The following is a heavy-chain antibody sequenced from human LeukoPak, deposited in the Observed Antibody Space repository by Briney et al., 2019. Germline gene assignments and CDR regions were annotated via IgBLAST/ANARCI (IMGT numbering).Heavy chain of an antibody. CDR2: MYHGGS. V-gene: IGHV4-39*07. Sequence: SETLSLTFTVSGGSVSSPSYSWGWIRQPPGKGLEWIGSMYHGGSNYNPSLKSRFTISVDKPKNQISLKLSSVTAADTAVYYCVRVVSPLGLFGVFDYWGQGTLVTVSS. J-gene: IGHJ4*02. CDR3: VRVVSPLGLFGVFDY. D-gene: IGHD2-8*01. CDR1: GGSVSSPSYS.